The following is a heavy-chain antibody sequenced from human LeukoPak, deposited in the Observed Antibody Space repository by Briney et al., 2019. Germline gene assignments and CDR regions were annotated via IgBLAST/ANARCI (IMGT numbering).Heavy chain of an antibody. CDR3: AKDIAQYSYGLGYFDY. J-gene: IGHJ4*02. CDR2: ISWNSGSI. D-gene: IGHD5-18*01. CDR1: GFTFSSYS. Sequence: GGSLRLSCAASGFTFSSYSMNWVRQAPGKGLEWVSGISWNSGSIGYADSVKGRFTISRDNAKNSLYLQMNSLRAEDTALYYCAKDIAQYSYGLGYFDYWGQGTLVTVSS. V-gene: IGHV3-9*01.